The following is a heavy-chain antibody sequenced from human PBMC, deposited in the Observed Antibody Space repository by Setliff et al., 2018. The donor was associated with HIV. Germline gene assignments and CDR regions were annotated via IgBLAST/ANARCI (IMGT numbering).Heavy chain of an antibody. V-gene: IGHV4-31*03. D-gene: IGHD2-2*01. J-gene: IGHJ1*01. CDR1: GGSISSGSYY. CDR2: VYYTGTS. Sequence: PSETLSLTCNVSGGSISSGSYYWSWIRQHPGKGLEWIGYVYYTGTSYFNPSLKSRITISVDTSKNHFSLKLGFVTAADTAVYYCARGESTTWDLAEYFQHWGHGTLVTVSS. CDR3: ARGESTTWDLAEYFQH.